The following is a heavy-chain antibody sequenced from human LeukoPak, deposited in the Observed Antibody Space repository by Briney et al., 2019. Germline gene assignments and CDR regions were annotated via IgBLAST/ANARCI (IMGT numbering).Heavy chain of an antibody. D-gene: IGHD3-22*01. CDR2: MNPNSGNT. CDR3: ARGHYYYDSSGYYYYYGMDV. J-gene: IGHJ6*02. Sequence: GASVKVSCKASGYTFTSYDINWVRQATGQGLEWMGWMNPNSGNTGYAQKFQGRVTMTRNTSISTAYMELSSLRSEDTAVYYCARGHYYYDSSGYYYYYGMDVWGQGTTVTVSS. V-gene: IGHV1-8*01. CDR1: GYTFTSYD.